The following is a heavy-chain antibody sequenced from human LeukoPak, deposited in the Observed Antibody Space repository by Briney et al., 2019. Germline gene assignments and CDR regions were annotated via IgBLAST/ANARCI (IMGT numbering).Heavy chain of an antibody. V-gene: IGHV4-39*07. Sequence: TPSETLSLTCTVSGGSISSSSYYWGWIRQPPGKGLEWIGSIYYSGSTYYNPSLKSRVTISVDTSKNQFSLKLSSVTAADTAVYYCSSGTNLYYFDYWGQGTLVTVSS. D-gene: IGHD1-26*01. CDR3: SSGTNLYYFDY. CDR2: IYYSGST. J-gene: IGHJ4*02. CDR1: GGSISSSSYY.